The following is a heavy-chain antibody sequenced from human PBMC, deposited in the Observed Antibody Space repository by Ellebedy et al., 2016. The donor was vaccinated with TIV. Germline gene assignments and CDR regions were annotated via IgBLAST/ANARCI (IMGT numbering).Heavy chain of an antibody. CDR1: GGSISSSDYY. CDR2: IYYSGSP. V-gene: IGHV4-39*01. J-gene: IGHJ5*02. Sequence: MPSETLSLTCTVAGGSISSSDYYWGWIRQPPGKGLEWIGSIYYSGSPYYSPSLKSRVTISVDTSKNQFSLKLSYVTAADTTVDYCARHFAHSRFDPWGQGTLVTVSS. CDR3: ARHFAHSRFDP.